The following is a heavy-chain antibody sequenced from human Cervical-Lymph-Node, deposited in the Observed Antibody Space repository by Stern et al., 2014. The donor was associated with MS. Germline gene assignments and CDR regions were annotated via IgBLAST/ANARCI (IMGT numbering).Heavy chain of an antibody. Sequence: QVTLKESGPALVKPTQTLTLTCTVSGLSVSTSGMCVSWLRQSPGKAPEWLARIEWDDDKYYNASLKTRLTISKDTSKDQVVLVMTNMDPVDTGTYYCARLKGNFDPLQYDYFYYGLDVWGQGTTVTVSS. J-gene: IGHJ6*02. D-gene: IGHD1-1*01. CDR1: GLSVSTSGMC. CDR3: ARLKGNFDPLQYDYFYYGLDV. V-gene: IGHV2-70*15. CDR2: IEWDDDK.